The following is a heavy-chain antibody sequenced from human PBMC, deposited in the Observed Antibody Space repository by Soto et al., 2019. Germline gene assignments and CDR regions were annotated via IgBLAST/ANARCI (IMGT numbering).Heavy chain of an antibody. J-gene: IGHJ4*02. CDR3: AXVLFGYCSSTSCYGFDY. CDR2: ISYGGGT. Sequence: SETLSLTCTVSGGSISNYYWSWIRQPPGKELEWIGYISYGGGTNYNPSLKSRVTISLDTSKNQFSLKLSSVTAADTAVYYCAXVLFGYCSSTSCYGFDYWGQGTLVTVSS. D-gene: IGHD2-2*03. CDR1: GGSISNYY. V-gene: IGHV4-59*01.